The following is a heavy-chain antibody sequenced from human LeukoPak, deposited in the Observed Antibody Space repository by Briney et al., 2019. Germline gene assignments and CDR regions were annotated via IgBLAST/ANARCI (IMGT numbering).Heavy chain of an antibody. J-gene: IGHJ5*02. CDR1: VGSFSNYY. Sequence: SETLSLTCAVYVGSFSNYYWAWIRQPPGKGLEWVGEINHTGATNYNPSLKSRVTMSVDTSKNQFSLKLSSVTAADTAVYYCARLQYCSGTSCYWFDPWGQGTLVTVSS. V-gene: IGHV4-34*01. CDR2: INHTGAT. D-gene: IGHD2-2*01. CDR3: ARLQYCSGTSCYWFDP.